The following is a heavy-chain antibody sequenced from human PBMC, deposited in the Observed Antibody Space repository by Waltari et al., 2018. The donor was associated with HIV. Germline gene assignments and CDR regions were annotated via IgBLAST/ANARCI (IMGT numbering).Heavy chain of an antibody. V-gene: IGHV3-15*01. CDR2: IKSTTDGGTT. Sequence: EVLLLESGGGLGKAGGALRLSCAASGFTFSAVCMSWVRQAAGKGLELVGRIKSTTDGGTTDYAAPVKGRFTISRDDSKTTLYLEMNSLKTEYTAVYYCTTVGGGTRDYWGQGTLITVSS. J-gene: IGHJ4*02. CDR3: TTVGGGTRDY. D-gene: IGHD3-16*01. CDR1: GFTFSAVC.